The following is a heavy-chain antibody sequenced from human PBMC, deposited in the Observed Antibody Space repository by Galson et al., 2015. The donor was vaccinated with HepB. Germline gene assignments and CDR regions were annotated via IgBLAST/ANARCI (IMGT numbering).Heavy chain of an antibody. CDR2: IIPLVGTA. D-gene: IGHD6-6*01. V-gene: IGHV1-69*08. J-gene: IGHJ6*03. Sequence: SVKVSCKASGGTFSTFTLIWVRQAPGQGLEWMGRIIPLVGTAIYAQRFQGRVTITADKSTSIAYLQMNSLKTEDTAVYYCTRDGLIAARWNNYYYMDVWGKGTTVTVSS. CDR1: GGTFSTFT. CDR3: TRDGLIAARWNNYYYMDV.